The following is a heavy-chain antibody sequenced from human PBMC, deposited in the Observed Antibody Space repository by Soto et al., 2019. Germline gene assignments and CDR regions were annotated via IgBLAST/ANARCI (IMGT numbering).Heavy chain of an antibody. CDR2: ISYDGSNK. V-gene: IGHV3-30*18. J-gene: IGHJ4*01. CDR1: GFTFSDYG. D-gene: IGHD5-12*01. CDR3: AKDGLRGGHGVVGDY. Sequence: QVQLVESGGGVVQPGRSLRLSCAASGFTFSDYGMHWVRQAPGKGLEWVAVISYDGSNKYYADSVKGRFTISRDNSKNTMYLQMSSLRGEDTAVYYCAKDGLRGGHGVVGDYWGHGTLVTVAS.